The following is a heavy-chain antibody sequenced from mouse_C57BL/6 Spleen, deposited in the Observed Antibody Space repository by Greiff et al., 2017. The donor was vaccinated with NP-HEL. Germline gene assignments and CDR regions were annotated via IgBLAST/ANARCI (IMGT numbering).Heavy chain of an antibody. Sequence: QVQLQQSGAELAKPGASVKLSCKASGYTFTSYWMHWVKQRPGQGLEWIGYINPSSGYTKYNQKFKDKATLTADKSSSTAYMQLSSLTYEDSAVYYCARDTTVVEDAMDYWGQGTSVTVSS. J-gene: IGHJ4*01. CDR3: ARDTTVVEDAMDY. V-gene: IGHV1-7*01. D-gene: IGHD1-1*01. CDR2: INPSSGYT. CDR1: GYTFTSYW.